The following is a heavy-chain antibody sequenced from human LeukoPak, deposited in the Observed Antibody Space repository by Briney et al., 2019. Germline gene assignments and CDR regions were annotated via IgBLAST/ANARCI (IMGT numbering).Heavy chain of an antibody. CDR2: IYYSGST. V-gene: IGHV4-59*01. J-gene: IGHJ6*02. CDR1: GGSISSYY. CDR3: ARAHLAAAGPPYYYYYGMDV. Sequence: PSETLSLTCTVSGGSISSYYWSWIRQPPGKGLGWIGYIYYSGSTNYNPSLKSRVTISVDTSKNQFSLKLSSVTAADTAVYYCARAHLAAAGPPYYYYYGMDVWGQGTTVTVSS. D-gene: IGHD6-13*01.